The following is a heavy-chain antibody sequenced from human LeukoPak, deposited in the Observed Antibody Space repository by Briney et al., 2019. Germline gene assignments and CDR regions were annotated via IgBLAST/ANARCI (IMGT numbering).Heavy chain of an antibody. J-gene: IGHJ4*02. CDR2: ITASGTAM. V-gene: IGHV3-48*02. CDR1: GFTFSSYS. CDR3: ASSGSYRFDY. Sequence: GGSLRLSCAASGFTFSSYSMKWVRQAPGKGLEWVSHITASGTAMFYADSVKGRFTISRDNAKNSLYLQMNSLRDEDTAVYYCASSGSYRFDYWGQGTLVTVSS. D-gene: IGHD1-26*01.